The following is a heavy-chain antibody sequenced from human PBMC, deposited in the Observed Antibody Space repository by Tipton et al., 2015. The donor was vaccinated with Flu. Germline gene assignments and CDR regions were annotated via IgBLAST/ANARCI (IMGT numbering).Heavy chain of an antibody. V-gene: IGHV3-30*18. D-gene: IGHD6-6*01. CDR3: AKHGSSAGALGFNCYYYGMDV. CDR1: GFTFSSYG. Sequence: SLRLSCAASGFTFSSYGMHWVRQAPGKGLEWVGVISYDGSNKDYGDSVKGRFTISRDNSKNTLYLQLNSVRAQDTAVYYCAKHGSSAGALGFNCYYYGMDVWGQGTTVTVSS. CDR2: ISYDGSNK. J-gene: IGHJ6*02.